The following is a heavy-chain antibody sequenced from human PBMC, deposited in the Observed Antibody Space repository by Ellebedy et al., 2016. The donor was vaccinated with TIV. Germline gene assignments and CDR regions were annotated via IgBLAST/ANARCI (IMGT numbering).Heavy chain of an antibody. Sequence: GESLKISCEASGFTSSNYWMTWVRQAPGKGLEWVANIKQDGSEKYYVDSVKGRFSISRDNAKNSLYLQMNSLRPEDTAVYYCARDQWLGRAYYFDYWGQGTLLTVSS. V-gene: IGHV3-7*01. CDR3: ARDQWLGRAYYFDY. D-gene: IGHD6-19*01. CDR1: GFTSSNYW. CDR2: IKQDGSEK. J-gene: IGHJ4*02.